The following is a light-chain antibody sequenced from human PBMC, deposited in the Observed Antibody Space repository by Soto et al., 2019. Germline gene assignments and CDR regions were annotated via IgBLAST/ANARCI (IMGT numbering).Light chain of an antibody. CDR2: DDN. CDR1: NIGRKS. J-gene: IGLJ1*01. V-gene: IGLV3-21*02. Sequence: SYELTQPPSVSVAPGQRARIACGGGNIGRKSVHWYQQKPGQAPVLVLYDDNNRPSGIPERFSGSNSGGTATLTISRVEAVDEADYYCQMWDNNSDHPLVFGAGTKLTVL. CDR3: QMWDNNSDHPLV.